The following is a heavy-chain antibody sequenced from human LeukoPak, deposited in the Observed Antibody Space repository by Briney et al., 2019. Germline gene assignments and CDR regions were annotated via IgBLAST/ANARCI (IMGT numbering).Heavy chain of an antibody. CDR2: ISGSDGTT. J-gene: IGHJ4*02. CDR3: GKDFVRGVAWTGFDY. Sequence: GGSLRLSCAASGFTFSSYAMNWVRQAPGKGLEWVSTISGSDGTTYYADSVKGRFTISRDNSKNTLFLQMNSLRADDTAVYYFGKDFVRGVAWTGFDYRGQGT. CDR1: GFTFSSYA. V-gene: IGHV3-23*01. D-gene: IGHD3-10*02.